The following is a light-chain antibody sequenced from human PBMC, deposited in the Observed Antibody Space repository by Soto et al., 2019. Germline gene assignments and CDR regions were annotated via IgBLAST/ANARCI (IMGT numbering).Light chain of an antibody. V-gene: IGKV3-15*01. CDR3: QQHINWPLT. J-gene: IGKJ4*01. Sequence: EIVMTQSPATLSVSPGARVTLSCRASQSVSSNLAWYQQKPGQAPRLLIYGVSTRATGIPARFSGSGSGTEFTLTISSLQSEDFAVYYCQQHINWPLTFGGGTKVDIK. CDR2: GVS. CDR1: QSVSSN.